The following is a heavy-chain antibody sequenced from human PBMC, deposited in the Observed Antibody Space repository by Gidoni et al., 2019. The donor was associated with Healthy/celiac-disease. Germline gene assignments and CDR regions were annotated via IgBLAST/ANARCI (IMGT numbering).Heavy chain of an antibody. CDR1: GSSFTSYW. Sequence: EVQLVQSAAEVKKPGEPLKIYCPGPGSSFTSYWLGWVRQMPGKGLECMGIIYPGDSDTRYSPSFQGQVTISADKSISTAYLQWSSLKASDTAMYYCARHHRGYYDSSGYYEYFDLWGRGTLVTVSS. D-gene: IGHD3-22*01. J-gene: IGHJ2*01. CDR3: ARHHRGYYDSSGYYEYFDL. V-gene: IGHV5-51*01. CDR2: IYPGDSDT.